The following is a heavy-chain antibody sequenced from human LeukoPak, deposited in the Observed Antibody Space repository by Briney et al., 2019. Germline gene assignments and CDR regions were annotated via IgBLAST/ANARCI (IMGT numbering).Heavy chain of an antibody. V-gene: IGHV3-30-3*01. CDR2: ISYDGSNK. D-gene: IGHD4-17*01. CDR3: ARSPTVTTPRLYYYYGMDV. CDR1: GFTFSSYA. J-gene: IGHJ6*02. Sequence: GRSLRPSCAASGFTFSSYAMHWVRQAPGKGLEWVAVISYDGSNKYYADSVKGRFTISRDNSKNTLYLQMNSLRAEDTAVYYCARSPTVTTPRLYYYYGMDVWGQGTTVTVSS.